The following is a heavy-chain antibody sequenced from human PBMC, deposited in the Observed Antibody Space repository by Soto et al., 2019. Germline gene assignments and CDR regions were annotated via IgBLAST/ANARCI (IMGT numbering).Heavy chain of an antibody. CDR2: INHSGST. CDR3: ARGRAIAVAGIYYYYYYMDV. V-gene: IGHV4-34*01. CDR1: GGSFSGYY. Sequence: SETLSLTCAVYGGSFSGYYWSWIRQPPGKGLEWIGEINHSGSTNYNPSLKSRVTISVDKSKNQFSLKMSSVTAADTAVYYFARGRAIAVAGIYYYYYYMDVWGKGTTVTVSS. J-gene: IGHJ6*03. D-gene: IGHD6-19*01.